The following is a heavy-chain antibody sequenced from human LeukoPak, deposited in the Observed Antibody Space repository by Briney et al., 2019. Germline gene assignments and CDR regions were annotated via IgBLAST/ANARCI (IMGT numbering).Heavy chain of an antibody. J-gene: IGHJ4*02. CDR2: IRFDGSSK. D-gene: IGHD6-19*01. CDR1: GFTFSSYA. Sequence: GGSLRLSCAASGFTFSSYAMHWVRQAPGKGLEWVAFIRFDGSSKFYTDSVKGRFTISRDNSKNTLNLQMNSLRAEDTAVYYCAKDSSIGEYSSGWAFDYWGQGTLVTVSS. V-gene: IGHV3-30*02. CDR3: AKDSSIGEYSSGWAFDY.